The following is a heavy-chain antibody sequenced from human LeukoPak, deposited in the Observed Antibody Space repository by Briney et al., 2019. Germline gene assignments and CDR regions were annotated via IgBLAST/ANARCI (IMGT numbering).Heavy chain of an antibody. CDR3: ARDVLLWFGESTWMTY. CDR2: IKQDGSEK. D-gene: IGHD3-10*01. J-gene: IGHJ4*02. V-gene: IGHV3-7*01. Sequence: GGSLRLSCVASGFTFSSYWMSWVRQAPGKGLEWVANIKQDGSEKYYVDSVKGRFTISRDNAKNSLYLQMNSLRVEDTAVYYCARDVLLWFGESTWMTYWGQGTLVTVSS. CDR1: GFTFSSYW.